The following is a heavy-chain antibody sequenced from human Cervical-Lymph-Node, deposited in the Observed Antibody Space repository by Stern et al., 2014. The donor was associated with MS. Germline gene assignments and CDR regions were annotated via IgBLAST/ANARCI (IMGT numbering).Heavy chain of an antibody. CDR3: ARLGVRWFEDLY. D-gene: IGHD3-10*01. CDR2: IYYSGST. Sequence: QLQLQESGPGLVKPSETLSLTCTVSGGSISTSNYYWGWIRQPPGKGLEWIGRIYYSGSTYYNPSLKSRVTIFVDQSKNQFSLQVSSVTAADTAVYYCARLGVRWFEDLYWGQGTLVTVSS. V-gene: IGHV4-39*01. CDR1: GGSISTSNYY. J-gene: IGHJ4*02.